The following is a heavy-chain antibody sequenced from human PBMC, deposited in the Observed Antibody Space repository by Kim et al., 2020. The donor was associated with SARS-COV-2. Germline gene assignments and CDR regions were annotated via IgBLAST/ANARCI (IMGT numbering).Heavy chain of an antibody. V-gene: IGHV4-59*01. CDR3: ASLLLGTSSWYKGLAY. J-gene: IGHJ4*02. D-gene: IGHD6-13*01. Sequence: SLKSRVTISVDTSKNQFSLKLSSVTAADTAVYYCASLLLGTSSWYKGLAYWGQGTLVTVSS.